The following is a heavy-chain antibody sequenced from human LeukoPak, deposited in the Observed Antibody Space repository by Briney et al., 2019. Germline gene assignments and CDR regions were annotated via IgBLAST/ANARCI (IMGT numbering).Heavy chain of an antibody. V-gene: IGHV1-3*01. Sequence: ASVKVSCKASGYTFTSYAMHWVRQAPGQRLEWMGWINAGNGNTKYSQKFQGRVTITRDTSASTAYMELSSLRSEDTAVYYRARAGDDILIAPYFDYWGQGTLVTVSS. CDR3: ARAGDDILIAPYFDY. CDR2: INAGNGNT. J-gene: IGHJ4*02. CDR1: GYTFTSYA. D-gene: IGHD3-9*01.